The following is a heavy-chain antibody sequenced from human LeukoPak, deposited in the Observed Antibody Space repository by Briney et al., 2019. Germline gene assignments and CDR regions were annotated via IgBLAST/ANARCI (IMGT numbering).Heavy chain of an antibody. D-gene: IGHD1-1*01. J-gene: IGHJ4*02. Sequence: GASVKVSCKASGYTFISYGISWVRQAPGQGLEWMGWISAYSGTTKYTQKLRGRVTMTTETSTSTAYMELGSLRSDDTAVYYCARLRVINDDLDYWGQGTLVTVSS. CDR1: GYTFISYG. CDR2: ISAYSGTT. CDR3: ARLRVINDDLDY. V-gene: IGHV1-18*01.